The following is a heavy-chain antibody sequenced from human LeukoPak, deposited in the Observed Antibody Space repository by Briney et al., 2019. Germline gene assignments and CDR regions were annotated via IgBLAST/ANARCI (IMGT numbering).Heavy chain of an antibody. Sequence: GGSLRLSCAASAFSFSSYAMSWVRHAPGKGLEWVGRTRKKTNSYTTEYAASMKGRFTFSRDDSKNSLYLQMNSLKAEDTAVYYCTRVVLVGTTYSYFDYWGQGTLVTVSS. D-gene: IGHD1-26*01. V-gene: IGHV3-72*01. CDR1: AFSFSSYA. CDR2: TRKKTNSYTT. CDR3: TRVVLVGTTYSYFDY. J-gene: IGHJ4*02.